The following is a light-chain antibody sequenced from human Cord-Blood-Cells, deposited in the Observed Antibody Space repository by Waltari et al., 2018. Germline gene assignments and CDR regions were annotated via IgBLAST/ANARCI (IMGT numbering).Light chain of an antibody. CDR1: QSVSSI. CDR3: QQYKNWPPLT. CDR2: GAS. V-gene: IGKV3-15*01. J-gene: IGKJ4*01. Sequence: EIVMTQSPATLSVSPGERATLSCRASQSVSSILAWYQQKPGQAPRLLIYGASTRATGIPARCSGSGSGKEFTLTISSLQSEDFAVYYCQQYKNWPPLTFGGGTKVEIK.